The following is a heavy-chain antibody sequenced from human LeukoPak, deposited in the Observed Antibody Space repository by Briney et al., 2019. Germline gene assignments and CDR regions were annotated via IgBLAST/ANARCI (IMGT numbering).Heavy chain of an antibody. D-gene: IGHD5-24*01. V-gene: IGHV4-39*01. J-gene: IGHJ4*02. Sequence: SETLSLTCTVSGGSISSSSYYWGWIRQPPGKGLEWIGSIYYSEGTYYNPSLKSRVTISVDTSKNQFSLKLSSVTAADTAVYYCARRRGDGYNYYFDYWGQGTLVTVSS. CDR2: IYYSEGT. CDR1: GGSISSSSYY. CDR3: ARRRGDGYNYYFDY.